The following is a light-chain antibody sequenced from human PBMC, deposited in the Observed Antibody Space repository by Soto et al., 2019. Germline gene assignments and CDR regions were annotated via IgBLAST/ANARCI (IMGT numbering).Light chain of an antibody. Sequence: DIEMTQSPATLSLLPGDRATITCRASQSVCSSLAWYQHKAGQAPRLLIYDASNRASGIPARFSGSGSGTDFTPIISSLEPEYFAVYYCQQSSSWITFGQGTRLEIE. V-gene: IGKV3-11*01. CDR3: QQSSSWIT. CDR1: QSVCSS. J-gene: IGKJ5*01. CDR2: DAS.